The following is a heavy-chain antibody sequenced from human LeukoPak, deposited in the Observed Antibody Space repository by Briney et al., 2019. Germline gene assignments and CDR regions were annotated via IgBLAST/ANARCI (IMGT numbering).Heavy chain of an antibody. CDR1: GGSISSYY. Sequence: SETLSLTCTVSGGSISSYYWSWIRQPPGKGLEWIGYIYYSGSTNYNPSLKSRVTISVDTSKNQFPLKLSSVTAADEAVYYCPSLAYCGGHCYSWDQPEDYWGQPTLLTVCS. D-gene: IGHD2-21*02. CDR2: IYYSGST. CDR3: PSLAYCGGHCYSWDQPEDY. V-gene: IGHV4-59*08. J-gene: IGHJ4*02.